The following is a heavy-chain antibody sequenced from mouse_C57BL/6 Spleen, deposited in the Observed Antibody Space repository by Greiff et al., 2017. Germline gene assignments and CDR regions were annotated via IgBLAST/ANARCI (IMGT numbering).Heavy chain of an antibody. CDR2: INTSNGGT. CDR1: GYTFTSYW. J-gene: IGHJ4*01. Sequence: QVQLQQPGTELVKPGASVKLSCKASGYTFTSYWMPWVKQRPGQGLEWIGNINTSNGGTNYNEKFKSKATLTVDKSSSTAYMQLSSLTSEDSAVYYCAREGGLLRGLVYAMDYWGQGTSVTFSS. D-gene: IGHD1-1*01. CDR3: AREGGLLRGLVYAMDY. V-gene: IGHV1-53*01.